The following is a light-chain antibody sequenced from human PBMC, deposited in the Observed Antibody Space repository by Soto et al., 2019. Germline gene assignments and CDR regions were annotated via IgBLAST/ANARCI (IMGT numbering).Light chain of an antibody. Sequence: QSVPTQPPSVSGAPGQRVTISCTGSSSNIGAGYDVHWYQQLPGTAPKLLISGDTNRPSGVPDRFSGSKSGTSAYLAITGLRAADEADYYCQSFDSSLSGWLFGGGTKLNVL. CDR2: GDT. CDR3: QSFDSSLSGWL. V-gene: IGLV1-40*01. J-gene: IGLJ3*02. CDR1: SSNIGAGYD.